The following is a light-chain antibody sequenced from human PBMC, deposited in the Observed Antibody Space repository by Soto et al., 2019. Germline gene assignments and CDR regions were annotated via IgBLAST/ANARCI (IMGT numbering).Light chain of an antibody. J-gene: IGLJ1*01. CDR2: EVT. Sequence: QSVLTQPASVSGSPGQSITISCTGTSSDVGRFNFVSWFQQHPGKAPKLLIYEVTKRPSGVSNRFSGSKSGNTASLTISGLQTEDEAAYYCSSYTNRSHYVLGTGTKVT. CDR3: SSYTNRSHYV. CDR1: SSDVGRFNF. V-gene: IGLV2-14*01.